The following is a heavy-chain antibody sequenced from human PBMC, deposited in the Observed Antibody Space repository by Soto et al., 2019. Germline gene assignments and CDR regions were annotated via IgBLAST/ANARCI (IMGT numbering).Heavy chain of an antibody. D-gene: IGHD6-19*01. J-gene: IGHJ4*02. V-gene: IGHV3-23*01. Sequence: EVQLLESGGGLAQPGGSLRLSCAASGFTFSGYTMAWVRQAPGEGLEWVSTISHSGESTYYAESVKGRFTISRDNSKNTLYLQMNSLRGEDTAVYFCSKDGWENWGQGTLVTVAS. CDR2: ISHSGEST. CDR3: SKDGWEN. CDR1: GFTFSGYT.